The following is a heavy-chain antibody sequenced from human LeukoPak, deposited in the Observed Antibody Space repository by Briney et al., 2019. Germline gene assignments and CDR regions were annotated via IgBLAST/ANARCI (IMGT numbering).Heavy chain of an antibody. CDR1: GFTFSSYA. D-gene: IGHD6-19*01. CDR3: ARESIAVAGAPFDY. Sequence: GGSLRLSCAASGFTFSSYAMSWVRQAPGKGLEWVSYISSGSTIYDADSVKGRFTISRDNAKNSLYLQMNSLRAEDTAVYYCARESIAVAGAPFDYWGQGTLVTVSS. J-gene: IGHJ4*02. V-gene: IGHV3-48*03. CDR2: ISSGSTI.